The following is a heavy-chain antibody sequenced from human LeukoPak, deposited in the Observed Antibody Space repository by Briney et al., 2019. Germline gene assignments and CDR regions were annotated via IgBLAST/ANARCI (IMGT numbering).Heavy chain of an antibody. CDR1: GFTFDDYG. V-gene: IGHV3-20*04. J-gene: IGHJ4*02. CDR3: AREGVTSSSSVY. CDR2: VNWNGGST. Sequence: PGGSLRLSCAASGFTFDDYGMSWVRQAPGKGLEWISGVNWNGGSTGYADSVKGRFTISRDNAKNSLYLQMNSLRAEDTAAYYCAREGVTSSSSVYWGQGTLVTVSS. D-gene: IGHD6-6*01.